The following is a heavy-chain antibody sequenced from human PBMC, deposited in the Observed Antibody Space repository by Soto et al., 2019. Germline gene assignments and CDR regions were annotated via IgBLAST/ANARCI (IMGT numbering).Heavy chain of an antibody. Sequence: QVQLVESGGGVVQPGRSLRLSCAASGFTFSSYGMHWVRQAPGKGLEWGAVISYDGSNKYYADSVKGRFTISRDNSKNKLYLQMNSLRAEDTAVYYCAKGDDYSSNYYYYGMDVWGQGTTVTVSS. CDR2: ISYDGSNK. CDR1: GFTFSSYG. J-gene: IGHJ6*02. D-gene: IGHD4-4*01. CDR3: AKGDDYSSNYYYYGMDV. V-gene: IGHV3-30*18.